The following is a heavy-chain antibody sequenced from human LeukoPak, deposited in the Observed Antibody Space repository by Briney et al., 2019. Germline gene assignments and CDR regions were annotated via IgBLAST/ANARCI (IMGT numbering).Heavy chain of an antibody. CDR3: ARDSTLTGNYDSSGFDY. V-gene: IGHV1-46*01. D-gene: IGHD3-22*01. Sequence: ASVKVSCKASGYTFTSYYMHWVRQAPGQGLEWMGIINPSGGSTSYAQKFQGRVTMTRDTSTSTVYMELSSLRSEDTAVYYCARDSTLTGNYDSSGFDYWGQGTLVTVSS. CDR2: INPSGGST. J-gene: IGHJ4*02. CDR1: GYTFTSYY.